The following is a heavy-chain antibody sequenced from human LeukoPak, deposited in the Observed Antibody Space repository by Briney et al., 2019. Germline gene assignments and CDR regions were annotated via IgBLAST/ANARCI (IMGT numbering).Heavy chain of an antibody. CDR1: GFTFSSYA. CDR2: ISGSGGST. V-gene: IGHV3-23*01. Sequence: AGGPLRLSCAASGFTFSSYAMSWVRQAPGKGLEWVSAISGSGGSTYYADSVKGRFTISRDNSKNTLYLQMNSLRAEDTAVYYCAKDLVTYYEIVLMVYATVPRYNWFDPWGQGTLVTVSS. J-gene: IGHJ5*02. D-gene: IGHD2-8*01. CDR3: AKDLVTYYEIVLMVYATVPRYNWFDP.